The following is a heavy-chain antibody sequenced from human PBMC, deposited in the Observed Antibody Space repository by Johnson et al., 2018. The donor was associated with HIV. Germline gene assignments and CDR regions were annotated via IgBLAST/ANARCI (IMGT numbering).Heavy chain of an antibody. Sequence: VQLVESGGGLIQPGGSLRLSCAASGFTVSSNYMSWVRQAPGKGLEWVSVIYSGGSTYYADSVKGRFTISRDNSKNMLYLQMNSLRAEDTAVYYCARGLIIQLWLQAAVDIWGQGTMVTVSS. CDR2: IYSGGST. CDR3: ARGLIIQLWLQAAVDI. CDR1: GFTVSSNY. J-gene: IGHJ3*02. D-gene: IGHD5-18*01. V-gene: IGHV3-53*01.